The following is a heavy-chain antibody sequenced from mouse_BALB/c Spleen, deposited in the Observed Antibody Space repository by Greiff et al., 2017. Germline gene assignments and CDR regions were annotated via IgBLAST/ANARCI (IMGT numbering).Heavy chain of an antibody. D-gene: IGHD2-1*01. CDR2: ISSGSSTI. CDR1: GFTFSSFG. CDR3: ARDGKGYFDV. J-gene: IGHJ1*01. V-gene: IGHV5-17*02. Sequence: EVQLVESGGGLVQPGGSRKLSCAASGFTFSSFGMHWVRQAPEKGLEWVAYISSGSSTIYYADTVKGRFTISRDNPKNTLFLQMTSLRSEDTAMYYCARDGKGYFDVWGAGTTVTVSS.